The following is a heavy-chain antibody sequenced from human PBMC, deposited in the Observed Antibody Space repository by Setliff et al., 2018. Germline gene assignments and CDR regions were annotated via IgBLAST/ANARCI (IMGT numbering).Heavy chain of an antibody. J-gene: IGHJ3*02. D-gene: IGHD3-3*01. V-gene: IGHV1-46*03. CDR1: GYTLSKYY. CDR3: ARDRFYNSWSGTSITASHDAFDI. CDR2: INPSGGLT. Sequence: ASVKVSCKASGYTLSKYYMHWVRQAPGQGLEWMGIINPSGGLTKYAQKFQGRVTMTSDTSTNTVYLEVSSLRSEDTAVYFCARDRFYNSWSGTSITASHDAFDIWGQGTMVTVSS.